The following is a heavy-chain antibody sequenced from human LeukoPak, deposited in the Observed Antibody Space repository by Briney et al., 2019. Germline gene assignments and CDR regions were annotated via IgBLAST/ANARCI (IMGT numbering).Heavy chain of an antibody. CDR1: GFTFSSYS. V-gene: IGHV3-21*04. J-gene: IGHJ4*02. CDR3: AKDPDGGMVGNFDY. Sequence: GGSLRLSCAASGFTFSSYSMNWVRQAPGKGLEWVSSISSSSSYIYYADSVKGRFTISRDNAKNSLHLQMNSLRAEDTALYYCAKDPDGGMVGNFDYWGQGTLVTVSS. D-gene: IGHD2-15*01. CDR2: ISSSSSYI.